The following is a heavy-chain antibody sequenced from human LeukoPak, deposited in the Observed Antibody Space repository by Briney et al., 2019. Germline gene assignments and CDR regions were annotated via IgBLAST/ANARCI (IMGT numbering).Heavy chain of an antibody. CDR2: ISSSSSYI. CDR1: GFTFSSYS. Sequence: GGSLRLSCAASGFTFSSYSMNWVRQAPGKGLEWVSSISSSSSYIYYADSVKGRFTISRDNAKNSLYLQMNSLRAEDTAVYYCASYEDYYYGMDVWGKGTTVTVSP. J-gene: IGHJ6*04. CDR3: ASYEDYYYGMDV. D-gene: IGHD5-12*01. V-gene: IGHV3-21*01.